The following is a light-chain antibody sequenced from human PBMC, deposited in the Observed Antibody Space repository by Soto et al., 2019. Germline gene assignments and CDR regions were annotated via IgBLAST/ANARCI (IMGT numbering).Light chain of an antibody. Sequence: QSALTQPPSASGSPGQSVTISCTGTSSDVGGYNYVSWYQQHPGKAPKLMIYGVSKRPSGVPDRFSGSKSGNTASLTVSGLQAEDEADYYCSAYAVSSTLFGGGTKLTVL. V-gene: IGLV2-8*01. J-gene: IGLJ2*01. CDR3: SAYAVSSTL. CDR1: SSDVGGYNY. CDR2: GVS.